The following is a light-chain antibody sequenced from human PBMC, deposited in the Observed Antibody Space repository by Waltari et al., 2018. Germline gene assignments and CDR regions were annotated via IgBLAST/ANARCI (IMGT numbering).Light chain of an antibody. CDR3: QQYYTPYRT. V-gene: IGKV1-5*03. J-gene: IGKJ1*01. CDR2: KAS. CDR1: ESVGTS. Sequence: DFQMTQFPSTLSASVGDRVTINCRASESVGTSLAWYQQKPGKAPKLLVYKASTLEIGVPSRFSGSGSGTEFTLSISSLQPDDFAIYYCQQYYTPYRTFGPGTKVDIK.